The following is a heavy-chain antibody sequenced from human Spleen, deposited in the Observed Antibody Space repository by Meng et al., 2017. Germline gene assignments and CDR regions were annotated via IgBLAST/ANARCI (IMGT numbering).Heavy chain of an antibody. V-gene: IGHV2-5*02. CDR3: AHRGIAVAAYDY. CDR1: GFSVSTRGVG. CDR2: IYWDDDK. D-gene: IGHD6-19*01. Sequence: QITFKESGPTLVKPTQTLMLTCTFSGFSVSTRGVGVGWIRQPPGKALEWLALIYWDDDKRYSPSLKSRLTITKDTSKNQVVLSMTNMDPVDTATYYCAHRGIAVAAYDYWGQGTLVTVSS. J-gene: IGHJ4*02.